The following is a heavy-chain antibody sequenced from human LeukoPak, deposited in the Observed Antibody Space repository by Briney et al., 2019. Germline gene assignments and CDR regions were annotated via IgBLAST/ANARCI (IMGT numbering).Heavy chain of an antibody. J-gene: IGHJ6*02. CDR3: ARNKGVYGDYKYYYGMDV. V-gene: IGHV1-69*10. CDR1: GGTFSSYA. Sequence: ASVKVSCKASGGTFSSYAINWVRQAPGQGLEWMGGIIPILAIANYAQNFQGRVTLTADKSTSTVYMELRSLMSEDTAVYYCARNKGVYGDYKYYYGMDVWGQGTTVTVSS. D-gene: IGHD4-17*01. CDR2: IIPILAIA.